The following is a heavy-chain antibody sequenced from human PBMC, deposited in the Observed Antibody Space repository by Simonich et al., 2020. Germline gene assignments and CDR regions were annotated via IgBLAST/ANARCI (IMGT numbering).Heavy chain of an antibody. CDR3: AREGAGNDAFDI. J-gene: IGHJ3*02. D-gene: IGHD1-26*01. CDR1: GFTFSRYA. CDR2: ISYDGSNK. V-gene: IGHV3-30*07. Sequence: QVQLVESGGGVVQPGRSLRLSCAASGFTFSRYAMHWVRQAPGKGVEWGAVISYDGSNKYYADSVKGRFTISRENSKNTLYLQMNSLRAEDTAVYYCAREGAGNDAFDIWGQGTMVTVSS.